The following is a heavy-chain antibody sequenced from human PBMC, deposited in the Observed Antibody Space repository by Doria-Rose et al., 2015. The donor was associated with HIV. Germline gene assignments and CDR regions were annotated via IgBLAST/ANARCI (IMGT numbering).Heavy chain of an antibody. CDR1: GVSLSSLGMG. D-gene: IGHD6-13*01. CDR3: ARIKSSRWYHKYYFDF. CDR2: IFPDDER. J-gene: IGHJ4*02. V-gene: IGHV2-26*01. Sequence: QVTLKESGPVLVKPTETLTLTCTVSGVSLSSLGMGVSWIRQPPGKALEWLANIFPDDERSYKTSLKSRLTISRGTSKSQVVLTMTDMDPVDTATYYCARIKSSRWYHKYYFDFWGQGTLVIVSA.